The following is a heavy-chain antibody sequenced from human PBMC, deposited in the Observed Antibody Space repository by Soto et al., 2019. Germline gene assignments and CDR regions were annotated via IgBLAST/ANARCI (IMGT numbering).Heavy chain of an antibody. CDR2: IYSGGST. Sequence: GGSLRLSCAASGFTVSSNYMIWVRQAPGKGLVWVSVIYSGGSTYYADSVKGRFTISRDNSKNTLYLQMNSLRAEDTAVYYCARDLMGSSGWPYYFDYWGQGTLVTVSS. CDR1: GFTVSSNY. J-gene: IGHJ4*02. CDR3: ARDLMGSSGWPYYFDY. D-gene: IGHD6-19*01. V-gene: IGHV3-66*01.